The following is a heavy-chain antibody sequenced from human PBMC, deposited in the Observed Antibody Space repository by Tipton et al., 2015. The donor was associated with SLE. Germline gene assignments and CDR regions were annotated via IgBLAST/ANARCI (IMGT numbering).Heavy chain of an antibody. CDR3: AREVSLIAAAEGY. J-gene: IGHJ4*02. Sequence: SLRLSCAASGFTFSSYWMSWVRQDPGKGLEWVANIKQDGSEKYYVDSVKGRFTISRDNAKNSLYLQMNSLRAEDTAVYYCAREVSLIAAAEGYWGQGTLVTVSS. D-gene: IGHD6-13*01. CDR2: IKQDGSEK. CDR1: GFTFSSYW. V-gene: IGHV3-7*03.